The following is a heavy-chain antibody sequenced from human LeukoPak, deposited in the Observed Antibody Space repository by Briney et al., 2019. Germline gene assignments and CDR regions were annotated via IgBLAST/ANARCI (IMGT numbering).Heavy chain of an antibody. CDR2: ISSSSSTI. CDR3: ARARLELRNWFDP. Sequence: PGGSLRLSCAASGFTFSSSSMNWVRQAPGKGLEWVSYISSSSSTIYYADSVKCRFTISRDNAKNSLYLQMNSLRAEDTAVYYCARARLELRNWFDPWGQGTLVTVSS. CDR1: GFTFSSSS. V-gene: IGHV3-48*04. J-gene: IGHJ5*02. D-gene: IGHD1-7*01.